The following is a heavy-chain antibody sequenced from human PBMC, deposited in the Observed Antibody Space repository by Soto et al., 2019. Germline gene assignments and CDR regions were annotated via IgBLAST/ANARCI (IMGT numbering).Heavy chain of an antibody. V-gene: IGHV3-66*01. D-gene: IGHD2-15*01. Sequence: EVQVVESGGGVVQPGESRRLSCAASGFSVSRNYMTWVRQAPGKGLEWVARIEDTGKTTYADSVTGRFTILRDKSKNTLYLQMNSLRAEDTAVYYCVRDIYFSGGISNGHMAVWGKGTTVTFPS. J-gene: IGHJ6*03. CDR2: IEDTGKT. CDR1: GFSVSRNY. CDR3: VRDIYFSGGISNGHMAV.